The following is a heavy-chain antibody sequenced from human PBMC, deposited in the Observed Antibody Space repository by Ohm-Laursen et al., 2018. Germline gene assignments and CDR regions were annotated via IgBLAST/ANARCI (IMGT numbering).Heavy chain of an antibody. CDR3: AKGPLTGDRYYYGMDV. CDR1: GYTFIIYG. V-gene: IGHV1-18*01. CDR2: ISAYTNNT. J-gene: IGHJ6*02. Sequence: SVKVSCKASGYTFIIYGITWVRQAPGQGLEWMGWISAYTNNTNFAQKLQGRLSMTTDTSTSTAYMELRSLRSDDTAVYYCAKGPLTGDRYYYGMDVWGQGTTVTVSS. D-gene: IGHD7-27*01.